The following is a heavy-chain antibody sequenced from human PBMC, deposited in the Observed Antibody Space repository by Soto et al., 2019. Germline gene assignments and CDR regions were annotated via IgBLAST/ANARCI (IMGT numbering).Heavy chain of an antibody. CDR1: RFPFSDAW. Sequence: GGSLRLSCAASRFPFSDAWMSWVRQAPGKGLECVGRIRSKTDGGTTEYAAPVKGRFTISRDDSKNTLYLQMNSLKIEDTAMYYCTTLYSGYDYVGYWGQGTLVTVSS. CDR3: TTLYSGYDYVGY. D-gene: IGHD5-12*01. CDR2: IRSKTDGGTT. V-gene: IGHV3-15*01. J-gene: IGHJ4*02.